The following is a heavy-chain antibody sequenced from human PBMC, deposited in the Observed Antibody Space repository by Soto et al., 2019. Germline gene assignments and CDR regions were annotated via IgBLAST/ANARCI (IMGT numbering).Heavy chain of an antibody. D-gene: IGHD2-2*01. CDR2: INSDGSST. CDR3: SRESLSPRIVVVPAAYFDY. J-gene: IGHJ4*02. CDR1: GFTFSSYW. V-gene: IGHV3-74*01. Sequence: PGGSLRLSCAASGFTFSSYWMHWVRQAPGKGLVWVSRINSDGSSTSYADSVKGRFTISRDNAKNTLYLQMNSLRAEDTAVYYCSRESLSPRIVVVPAAYFDYWGQGTLVTVSS.